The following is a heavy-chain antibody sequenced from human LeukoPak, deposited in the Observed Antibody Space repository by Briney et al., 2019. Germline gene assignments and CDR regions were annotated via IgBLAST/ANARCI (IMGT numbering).Heavy chain of an antibody. CDR1: GYTFTGYY. J-gene: IGHJ4*02. D-gene: IGHD6-13*01. V-gene: IGHV1-2*02. Sequence: ASVKVSCKASGYTFTGYYMHWVRQAPGQGLEWMGWINPNSGGTNYAQKFQDRVTMTRDTSISTAYMELSSLRSDDTAVYYCASRGEGSSWTFDYWGQGTLVTVSS. CDR2: INPNSGGT. CDR3: ASRGEGSSWTFDY.